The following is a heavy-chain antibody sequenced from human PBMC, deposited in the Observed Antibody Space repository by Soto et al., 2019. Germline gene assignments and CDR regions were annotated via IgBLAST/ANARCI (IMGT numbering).Heavy chain of an antibody. J-gene: IGHJ4*02. CDR3: ARHDTAAGFDY. D-gene: IGHD6-13*01. V-gene: IGHV4-59*08. Sequence: QVQLQESGPGLVKPSETLSLTCTVSGGSISSYYWSWIRQPPGKGLEWIGYIYYSGSTNYNPSLKSRVTKPVDTSKNQFSLKLSSVTAADTAVYYCARHDTAAGFDYWGQGTLVTVSS. CDR1: GGSISSYY. CDR2: IYYSGST.